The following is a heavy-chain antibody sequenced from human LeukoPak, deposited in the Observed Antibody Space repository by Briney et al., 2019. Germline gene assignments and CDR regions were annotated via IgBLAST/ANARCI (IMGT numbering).Heavy chain of an antibody. CDR3: ARPKIAVAVTYNWFDP. D-gene: IGHD6-19*01. J-gene: IGHJ5*02. Sequence: PGGSLRLSCAASGFTFSSYGMHWVRQAPGKGLEWVAVISYDGSNKYYADSVKGRFTISRDNSKNTLYLQMNSLRAEDTAVYYCARPKIAVAVTYNWFDPWGQGTLVTVSS. V-gene: IGHV3-30*03. CDR1: GFTFSSYG. CDR2: ISYDGSNK.